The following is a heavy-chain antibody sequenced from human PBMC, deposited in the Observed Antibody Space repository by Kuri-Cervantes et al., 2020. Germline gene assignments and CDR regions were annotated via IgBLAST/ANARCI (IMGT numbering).Heavy chain of an antibody. CDR1: EFTFSSSG. Sequence: GGSLRLSCAASEFTFSSSGMHWVRQAPGKGLEWVAVIAYDGSNKYYADSVKGRFTISRDNSKNTLYLQMNSLRAEDTAVYYCAKGGGDWLLQKDNMDVWGQGTTVTVSS. CDR2: IAYDGSNK. CDR3: AKGGGDWLLQKDNMDV. V-gene: IGHV3-30*18. J-gene: IGHJ6*02. D-gene: IGHD3-9*01.